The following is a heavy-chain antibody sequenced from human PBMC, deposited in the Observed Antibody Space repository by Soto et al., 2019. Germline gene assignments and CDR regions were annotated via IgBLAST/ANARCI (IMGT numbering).Heavy chain of an antibody. V-gene: IGHV3-74*01. CDR3: ARAPGIAVAEYYFDY. D-gene: IGHD6-19*01. Sequence: GGSLRLSCAASGFTFSSYWMHWVRQAPGKGLVWVSRINSDGSSTSYADSVKGRFTISRDNAKNTLYLQMNSLRAEDTAVYYCARAPGIAVAEYYFDYWGQGTLVTVSS. CDR2: INSDGSST. CDR1: GFTFSSYW. J-gene: IGHJ4*02.